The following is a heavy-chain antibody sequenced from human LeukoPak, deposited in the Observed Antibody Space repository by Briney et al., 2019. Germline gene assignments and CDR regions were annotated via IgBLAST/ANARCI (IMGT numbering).Heavy chain of an antibody. CDR1: GGTFSSYA. D-gene: IGHD1-26*01. CDR3: ATAYSGSYYDVYAFDI. J-gene: IGHJ3*02. V-gene: IGHV1-24*01. Sequence: ASVKVSCKASGGTFSSYAISWVRQAPGQGLEWMGGFDPEDGETIYAQKFQGRVTMTEDTSTDTAYMELSSLRSEDTAVYYCATAYSGSYYDVYAFDIWGQGTMVTVSS. CDR2: FDPEDGET.